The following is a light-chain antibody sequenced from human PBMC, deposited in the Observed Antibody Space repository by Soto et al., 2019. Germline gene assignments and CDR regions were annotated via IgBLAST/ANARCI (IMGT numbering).Light chain of an antibody. CDR3: QPSYITPRT. CDR1: QSISSY. CDR2: AAS. V-gene: IGKV1-39*01. J-gene: IGKJ1*01. Sequence: DIQMTQSPSTLYASVGDRGTITCRASQSISSYLNWYQQKPGKAPKLLINAASSLQSGVPSRFSGSGSGTEFTLTISALQPEDFATYFCQPSYITPRTVGQVTKVEIK.